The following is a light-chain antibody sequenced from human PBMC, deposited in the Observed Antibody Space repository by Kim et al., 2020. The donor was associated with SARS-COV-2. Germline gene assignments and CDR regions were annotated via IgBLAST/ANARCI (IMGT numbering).Light chain of an antibody. CDR3: QVWDNRAVV. CDR2: RDK. Sequence: GLEQTATIPCGGNNREKKKVHWYNKRPAQAPVLVMYRDKNRPSGITERLSGSNSGKTATLTISRVEAGDEGEYYCQVWDNRAVVFGGGTKVTVL. V-gene: IGLV3-9*01. CDR1: NREKKK. J-gene: IGLJ2*01.